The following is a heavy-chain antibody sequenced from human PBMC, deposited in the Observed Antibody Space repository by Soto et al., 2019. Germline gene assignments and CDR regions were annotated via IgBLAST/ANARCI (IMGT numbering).Heavy chain of an antibody. D-gene: IGHD6-13*01. Sequence: QVQLVQSGAEVKKPGASVKVSCKASGYTFTSYGISWVRQAPGQGLEWMGWISAYNGNTNYAQKLQGRVTKTTDTSTRTAYMELRSLRSDDTAVYYCAMGSSWYLEHVTPYFDYWGQGPLVTVSS. J-gene: IGHJ4*02. CDR1: GYTFTSYG. CDR2: ISAYNGNT. CDR3: AMGSSWYLEHVTPYFDY. V-gene: IGHV1-18*01.